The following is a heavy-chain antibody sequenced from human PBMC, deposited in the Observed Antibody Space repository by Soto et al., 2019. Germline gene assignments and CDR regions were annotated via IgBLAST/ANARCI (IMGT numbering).Heavy chain of an antibody. Sequence: GGPLRLSCAASVFTFSSYGMHWVRQAPGKGLEWVAVISYDGSNKYYADSVKGRFTISRDNSKNTLYLQMNSLRAEDTAVYYCAKDLSDSSGYYFPLDYWGQGTLVTVSS. D-gene: IGHD3-22*01. CDR2: ISYDGSNK. J-gene: IGHJ4*02. V-gene: IGHV3-30*18. CDR3: AKDLSDSSGYYFPLDY. CDR1: VFTFSSYG.